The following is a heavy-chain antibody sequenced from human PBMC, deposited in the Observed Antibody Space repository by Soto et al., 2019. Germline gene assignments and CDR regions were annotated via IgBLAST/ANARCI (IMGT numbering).Heavy chain of an antibody. Sequence: QVQLQQWGAGLLKPSETLSLTCAVYGGSFSGYYWSWIRQPPGKGLEWIGEINHSGSTNYNPSLKSRVTRSVDTSKNQFSLKLSSVTAADTAVYYCARNYYYGSGRGNWGQGTLVTVSS. CDR1: GGSFSGYY. CDR3: ARNYYYGSGRGN. D-gene: IGHD3-10*01. CDR2: INHSGST. V-gene: IGHV4-34*01. J-gene: IGHJ4*02.